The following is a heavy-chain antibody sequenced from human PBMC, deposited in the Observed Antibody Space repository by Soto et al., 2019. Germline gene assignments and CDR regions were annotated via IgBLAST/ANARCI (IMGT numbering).Heavy chain of an antibody. Sequence: WTWIRQSPGKGPEWIGCIFYNGKTQYGPSLKSRLTISIDSSQNQFSLKLTSVTAADTAVYYCARDSYENSAGGFNDGFDVWGQGTVVTVSP. CDR2: IFYNGKT. J-gene: IGHJ3*01. D-gene: IGHD3-22*01. CDR3: ARDSYENSAGGFNDGFDV. V-gene: IGHV4-30-2*06.